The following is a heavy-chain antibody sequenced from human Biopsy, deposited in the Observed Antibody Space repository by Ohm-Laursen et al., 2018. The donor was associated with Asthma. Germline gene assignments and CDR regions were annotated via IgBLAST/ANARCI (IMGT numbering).Heavy chain of an antibody. CDR3: VRDGTDDAFDI. V-gene: IGHV3-30-3*01. Sequence: RSLRLSCSASRFTYEMHWVRQAPGKGLEWVAVISYDGGSIYYADSVKGRFTMARDNSKNTLDLQMNSLREEDTAVYYCVRDGTDDAFDIWGQGTVVSVSS. CDR2: ISYDGGSI. J-gene: IGHJ3*02. CDR1: RFTYE. D-gene: IGHD1-1*01.